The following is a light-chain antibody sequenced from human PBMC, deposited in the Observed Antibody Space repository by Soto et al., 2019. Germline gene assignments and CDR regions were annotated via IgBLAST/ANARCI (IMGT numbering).Light chain of an antibody. V-gene: IGLV1-51*02. Sequence: NNSHIGNNYVSWYQQLPGAAPTLLIYESNRRPTGIPDRFSGSKSATSATLDITGLQTGDEADYYCASWDHSLSGYVFGSGTKVTVL. CDR3: ASWDHSLSGYV. CDR2: ESN. J-gene: IGLJ1*01. CDR1: NSHIGNNY.